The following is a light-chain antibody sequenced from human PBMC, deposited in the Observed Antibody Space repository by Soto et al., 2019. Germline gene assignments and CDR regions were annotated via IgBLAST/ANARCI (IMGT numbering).Light chain of an antibody. V-gene: IGKV2-30*01. CDR3: VQGTNLPLT. Sequence: EGEMTQSALSLPVALGRLASISSRSSQSLVYDAGNTCLTWFQQRPGQSPRRLIYKVSNRDCGVPDRFSGSGSGTYFTLKISRVEAEDVGVYSCVQGTNLPLTFGGGSKVDI. CDR1: QSLVYDAGNTC. J-gene: IGKJ4*01. CDR2: KVS.